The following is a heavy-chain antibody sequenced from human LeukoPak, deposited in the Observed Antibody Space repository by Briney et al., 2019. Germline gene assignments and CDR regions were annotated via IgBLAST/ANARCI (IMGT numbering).Heavy chain of an antibody. V-gene: IGHV1-18*04. CDR1: GYAFTSYG. J-gene: IGHJ4*02. CDR2: ISPYNGNT. D-gene: IGHD3-22*01. Sequence: ASVKVSCMAFGYAFTSYGISWVRQAPGQGLEWMGWISPYNGNTNYAQKLQGRVTMTTDTSTSTAYMELRSLRSDDTAVFYCARDRYYDSSGYYVDYWGQGTLVTVSS. CDR3: ARDRYYDSSGYYVDY.